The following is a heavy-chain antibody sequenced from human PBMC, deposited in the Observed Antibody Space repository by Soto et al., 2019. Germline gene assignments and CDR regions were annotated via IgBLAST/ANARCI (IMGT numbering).Heavy chain of an antibody. J-gene: IGHJ4*02. Sequence: GGSLRLSCAASGFTFSSYDIHWVRQAPGKGLEWVAVIWYDGSNKYHADSVKGRFTISRDNSKNTLFLQMNSLRAEDTAVYYCARERQHDSGVFRRGGAFDSWGQGTLVTVSS. CDR2: IWYDGSNK. V-gene: IGHV3-33*01. D-gene: IGHD4-17*01. CDR3: ARERQHDSGVFRRGGAFDS. CDR1: GFTFSSYD.